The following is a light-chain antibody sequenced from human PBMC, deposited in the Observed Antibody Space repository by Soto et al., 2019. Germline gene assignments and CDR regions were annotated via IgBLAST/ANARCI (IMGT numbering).Light chain of an antibody. CDR3: QQYHTWPS. Sequence: EIEMTQSPATLSVSPGETTTLSCRASQSVDSNVAWYQQKGGQAPRLLISGASSKATGIPARFSANGSGTEFTLTISGLXXXXFAIYYCQQYHTWPSFGQGTKVQIK. CDR1: QSVDSN. J-gene: IGKJ2*01. V-gene: IGKV3-15*01. CDR2: GAS.